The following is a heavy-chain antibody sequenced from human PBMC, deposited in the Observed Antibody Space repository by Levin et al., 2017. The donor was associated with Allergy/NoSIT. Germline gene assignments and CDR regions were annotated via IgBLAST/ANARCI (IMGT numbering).Heavy chain of an antibody. CDR2: IYSTGHT. Sequence: SETLSLICTVPGDSINNHWWNWIRQPAAKGPEWMGRIYSTGHTMYNPSLKSRLRMSVDTSTNQFSLKLTSVTAADTAVSYCAKDFSFGSPWFDPWGHGSLVTVSS. CDR1: GDSINNHW. D-gene: IGHD3-3*01. CDR3: AKDFSFGSPWFDP. J-gene: IGHJ5*02. V-gene: IGHV4-4*07.